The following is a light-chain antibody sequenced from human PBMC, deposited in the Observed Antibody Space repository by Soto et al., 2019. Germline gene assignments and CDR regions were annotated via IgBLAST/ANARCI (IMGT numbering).Light chain of an antibody. Sequence: EIVLTQSPGTLSLSPWEIATLSCRASQTVTRSYLAWYQQKPGQAPRLLIYGASTRATGIPARFSGSGSGTDFTLTISRLEPEDFAVYYCQQYGSSPPVTFGQGTKVDIK. CDR1: QTVTRSY. J-gene: IGKJ1*01. CDR2: GAS. CDR3: QQYGSSPPVT. V-gene: IGKV3-20*01.